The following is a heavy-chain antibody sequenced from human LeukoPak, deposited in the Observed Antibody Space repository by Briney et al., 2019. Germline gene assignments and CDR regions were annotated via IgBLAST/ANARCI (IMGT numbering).Heavy chain of an antibody. CDR3: ARGVVAAAGSGCFDY. D-gene: IGHD6-13*01. Sequence: GASVKVSCKASGYTFTSYYMHWVRQAPGQGLEWMGIINPSGGSTSYAQKFQGRVTMTRDTSTSTVYMELSSLRSEDTAVYYCARGVVAAAGSGCFDYWGQGTLVTVSS. CDR2: INPSGGST. J-gene: IGHJ4*02. CDR1: GYTFTSYY. V-gene: IGHV1-46*01.